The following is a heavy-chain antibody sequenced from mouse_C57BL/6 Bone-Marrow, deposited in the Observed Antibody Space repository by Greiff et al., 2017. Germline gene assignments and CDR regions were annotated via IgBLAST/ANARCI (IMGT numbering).Heavy chain of an antibody. CDR2: ISDGGSYT. CDR3: AREGGGYYGYDGGFDY. D-gene: IGHD2-2*01. CDR1: GFTFSSYA. Sequence: EVKLVESGGGLVKPGGSLKLSCAASGFTFSSYAMSWVRQTPEKRLEWVATISDGGSYTYYPDNVKGRFTISRDNAKNNLYLQMSHLKSEDTAMYDCAREGGGYYGYDGGFDYWGQGTTLTVSS. V-gene: IGHV5-4*01. J-gene: IGHJ2*01.